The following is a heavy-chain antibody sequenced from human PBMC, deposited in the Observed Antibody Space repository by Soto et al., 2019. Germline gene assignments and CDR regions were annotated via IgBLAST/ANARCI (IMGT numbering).Heavy chain of an antibody. D-gene: IGHD3-3*01. Sequence: GASVKVSCKASGGTFSSYAISWVRQAPGQGLEWMGGIIPIFGTANYAQKFQGRVTITADESTSTAYMELSSLRSEDTAVYYCARDRRDYDFWSGYYASNFDYWGQGTLVTVSS. V-gene: IGHV1-69*13. CDR3: ARDRRDYDFWSGYYASNFDY. CDR2: IIPIFGTA. CDR1: GGTFSSYA. J-gene: IGHJ4*02.